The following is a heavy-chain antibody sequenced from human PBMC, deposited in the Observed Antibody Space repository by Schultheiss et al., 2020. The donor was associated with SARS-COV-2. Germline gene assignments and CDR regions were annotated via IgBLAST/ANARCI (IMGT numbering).Heavy chain of an antibody. V-gene: IGHV3-9*01. CDR1: GFTFDDYA. D-gene: IGHD2-15*01. J-gene: IGHJ3*02. Sequence: GGSLRLSCAASGFTFDDYAMHWVRQAPGKGLEWVSGISWNSGSIGYADSVKGRFTISRDNAKNSLYLQMNSLRAEDTALYYCAKPREVAATVDAFDIWGQGTMVTVSS. CDR2: ISWNSGSI. CDR3: AKPREVAATVDAFDI.